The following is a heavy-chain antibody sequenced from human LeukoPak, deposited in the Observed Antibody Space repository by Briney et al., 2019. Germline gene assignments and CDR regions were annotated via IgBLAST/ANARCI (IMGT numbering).Heavy chain of an antibody. J-gene: IGHJ4*02. V-gene: IGHV3-74*01. CDR3: ARGGPFGGVIDLFDY. CDR1: GFTFSSYW. D-gene: IGHD3-16*02. Sequence: GGSLRLSCAASGFTFSSYWIHWVREAPGKRLLWVSRINSDGSSTSYADSVKGRFTISRDNAKNTLYLQMNSLRAEDTAVYYCARGGPFGGVIDLFDYWGQGILVTVSS. CDR2: INSDGSST.